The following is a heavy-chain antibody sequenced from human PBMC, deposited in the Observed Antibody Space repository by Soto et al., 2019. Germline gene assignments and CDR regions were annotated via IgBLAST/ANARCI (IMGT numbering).Heavy chain of an antibody. CDR1: GFTFSSYG. J-gene: IGHJ6*02. CDR3: VRNILTGYYTPPGYYGMDV. V-gene: IGHV3-33*01. Sequence: GGSLRLSCAASGFTFSSYGMHWVRQAPGKGLEWVAVIWYDGSNKYYADSVKGRFTISRDNSKNTLYLQMNSLRAEDTAVYYCVRNILTGYYTPPGYYGMDVWGQGTTVTVSS. D-gene: IGHD3-9*01. CDR2: IWYDGSNK.